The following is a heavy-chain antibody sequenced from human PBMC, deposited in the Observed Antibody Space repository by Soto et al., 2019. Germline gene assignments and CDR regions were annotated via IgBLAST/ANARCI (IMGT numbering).Heavy chain of an antibody. CDR3: ALDYGSGSPTDDAFDI. V-gene: IGHV1-18*01. D-gene: IGHD3-10*01. J-gene: IGHJ3*02. CDR2: ISAYNGNT. CDR1: GYTFTSYG. Sequence: QVQLVQSGAEVKKPGASVKVSCKASGYTFTSYGISWVRQAPGQGLEWMGWISAYNGNTNYAQKLQGRVTMTTDTSTSTAYMELRSLRFDDTAVYYCALDYGSGSPTDDAFDIWGQGTMVTVSS.